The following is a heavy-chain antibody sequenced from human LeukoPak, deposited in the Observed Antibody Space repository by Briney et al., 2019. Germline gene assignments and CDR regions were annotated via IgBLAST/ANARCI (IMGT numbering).Heavy chain of an antibody. CDR2: IQYSGST. Sequence: SETLSLTCTVSGGSISIYYWNWIRQPPGKGLEWIGNIQYSGSTNYNPSLKSRVTILLDTSKNQFSLKLNSVTAADTAVYYCARTSWGVSGTVSLFDYWGQGTLVTVSS. J-gene: IGHJ4*02. V-gene: IGHV4-59*01. D-gene: IGHD6-13*01. CDR3: ARTSWGVSGTVSLFDY. CDR1: GGSISIYY.